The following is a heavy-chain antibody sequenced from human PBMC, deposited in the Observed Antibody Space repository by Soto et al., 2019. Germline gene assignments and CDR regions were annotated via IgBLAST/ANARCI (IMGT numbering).Heavy chain of an antibody. Sequence: TGGSLRLSXVASGFTFSRYWLTWVRQAPGKGLEWLANIKEDGSEIYYVDSVKGRFTTSRDNAKNSLYLQMNSLRAEDTAVYYCARVVSGRDYGDSIDCWGRGTLVTVSS. J-gene: IGHJ4*02. CDR3: ARVVSGRDYGDSIDC. CDR2: IKEDGSEI. CDR1: GFTFSRYW. D-gene: IGHD4-17*01. V-gene: IGHV3-7*03.